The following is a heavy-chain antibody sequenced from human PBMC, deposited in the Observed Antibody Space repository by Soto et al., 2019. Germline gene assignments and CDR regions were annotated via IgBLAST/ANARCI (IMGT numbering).Heavy chain of an antibody. J-gene: IGHJ6*02. CDR1: GGSISTGDYY. CDR3: ARVVASGIHYYYYCGMDV. V-gene: IGHV4-30-4*01. CDR2: IYFIGDT. D-gene: IGHD5-18*01. Sequence: QMQLQESGPGLVKPSQTLSLTCTVSGGSISTGDYYWSWVRQPPGKGLEWIGYIYFIGDTYYNPSLKSRSTMSVDRSKNQFSLKVSSVTAADTAVYYCARVVASGIHYYYYCGMDVWGQGTTVSVSS.